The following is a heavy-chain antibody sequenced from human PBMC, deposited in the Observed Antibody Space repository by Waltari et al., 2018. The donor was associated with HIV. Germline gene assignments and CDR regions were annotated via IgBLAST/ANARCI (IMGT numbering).Heavy chain of an antibody. CDR2: ISTYNGNT. J-gene: IGHJ6*02. D-gene: IGHD3-22*01. CDR3: ARLTHYYDTSGPDYYYYGMDV. Sequence: QVQLVQSGAEVKKPGASVKVSCKASGNTFTRYGISWVHTAHGQGLEWLGWISTYNGNTNYAQKLQGRVSMTTETSTSTAYMELRSLRSDNTAVYYCARLTHYYDTSGPDYYYYGMDVWGQGTTVTVSS. CDR1: GNTFTRYG. V-gene: IGHV1-18*01.